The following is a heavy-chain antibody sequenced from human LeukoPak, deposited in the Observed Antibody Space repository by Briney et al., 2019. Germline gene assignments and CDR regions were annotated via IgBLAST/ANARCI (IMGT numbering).Heavy chain of an antibody. V-gene: IGHV3-7*01. CDR1: GFTFSSYW. CDR3: ARNARPNYYISVSGI. D-gene: IGHD3-10*01. Sequence: PGGSLRLSCATSGFTFSSYWMSWVRQAPGKGLEWVANINTNGNNKYYVDSVKGRFTISRDNAKNSLYLQMNSLRAGDTAGYYCARNARPNYYISVSGIWGQGTLVTVSS. J-gene: IGHJ4*02. CDR2: INTNGNNK.